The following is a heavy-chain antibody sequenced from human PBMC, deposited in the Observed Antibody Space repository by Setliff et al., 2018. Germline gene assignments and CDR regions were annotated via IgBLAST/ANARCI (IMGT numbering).Heavy chain of an antibody. CDR3: ARPRGYSSVWYVVPHFDY. D-gene: IGHD6-19*01. Sequence: PSETLSLTCTVSGGSITSGRYYWGWIRQPPGQGLEWIASIHYSENTYYNPSLKSRVTISVDTSKNQFSLKLSSVTAADTAVYYCARPRGYSSVWYVVPHFDYWGQGTLVTVSS. J-gene: IGHJ4*02. CDR1: GGSITSGRYY. V-gene: IGHV4-39*01. CDR2: IHYSENT.